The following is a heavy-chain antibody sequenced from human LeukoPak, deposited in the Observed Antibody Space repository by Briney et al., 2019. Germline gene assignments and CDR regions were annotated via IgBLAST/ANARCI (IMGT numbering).Heavy chain of an antibody. J-gene: IGHJ6*03. CDR2: IRYDGSNK. CDR1: GFTFSSYG. D-gene: IGHD1-26*01. CDR3: ARAVGSYYYYMDV. Sequence: GVLRLSCAASGFTFSSYGMHWVRQAPGKGLEWVAFIRYDGSNKYYADSVKGRFTISRDNSKNTLYLQMNSLRAEDTAVYYCARAVGSYYYYMDVWGKGTTVTVSS. V-gene: IGHV3-30*02.